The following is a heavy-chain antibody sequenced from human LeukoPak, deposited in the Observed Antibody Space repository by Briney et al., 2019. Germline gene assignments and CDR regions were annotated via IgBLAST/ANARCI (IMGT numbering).Heavy chain of an antibody. D-gene: IGHD5-18*01. Sequence: GGSLRLSCAASGFTFSSYGMHWVRQAPGKGLEWVAVIWYDGSNKYYADSVKGRFTISRDNSKNTLYLQMNGLRAEDTAVYYCARDRRGGNSYFDYWGQGTLVTVSS. J-gene: IGHJ4*02. V-gene: IGHV3-33*01. CDR3: ARDRRGGNSYFDY. CDR2: IWYDGSNK. CDR1: GFTFSSYG.